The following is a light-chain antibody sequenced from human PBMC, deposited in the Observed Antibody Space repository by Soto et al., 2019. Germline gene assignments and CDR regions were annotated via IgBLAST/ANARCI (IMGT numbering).Light chain of an antibody. V-gene: IGLV2-14*01. Sequence: QSAMNQPSYVSGSPGQSSTISCSGPISDVGGYNYVSWYQQHPGKAPKLMIYAVTDRPSGVSSRFSGSKSGNTASLTISGLHAEHEADYSCSSYTSSSNLFGTGTKVTVL. J-gene: IGLJ1*01. CDR2: AVT. CDR3: SSYTSSSNL. CDR1: ISDVGGYNY.